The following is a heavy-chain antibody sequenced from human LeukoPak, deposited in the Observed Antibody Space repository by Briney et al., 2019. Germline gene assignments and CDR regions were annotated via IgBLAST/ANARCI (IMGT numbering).Heavy chain of an antibody. CDR2: IYYSGST. V-gene: IGHV4-39*07. D-gene: IGHD2-2*02. CDR1: GGSISSSSYY. CDR3: ARELGYCSSTSCYTGNNWFDP. J-gene: IGHJ5*02. Sequence: PSETLSLTCTVSGGSISSSSYYWGWIRQPPGKGLEWIGSIYYSGSTYYNPSLKSRVTISVDRSKNQFSLKLSSVTAADTAVYYCARELGYCSSTSCYTGNNWFDPWGQGTLVTVSS.